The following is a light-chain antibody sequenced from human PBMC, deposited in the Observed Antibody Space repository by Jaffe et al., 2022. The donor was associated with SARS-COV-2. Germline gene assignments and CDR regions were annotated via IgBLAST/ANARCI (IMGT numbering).Light chain of an antibody. J-gene: IGKJ4*01. CDR2: GAS. CDR1: QSVSSNS. V-gene: IGKV3-20*01. CDR3: QQYGNSPTT. Sequence: EIVLTQSPGTLSLSPGERATLSCRASQSVSSNSLAWYQQKPGQAPRLLIYGASSRATGIPDRFSGSGSGTDFTLTISRLEPEDFAVYHCQQYGNSPTTFGGGTKVEIK.